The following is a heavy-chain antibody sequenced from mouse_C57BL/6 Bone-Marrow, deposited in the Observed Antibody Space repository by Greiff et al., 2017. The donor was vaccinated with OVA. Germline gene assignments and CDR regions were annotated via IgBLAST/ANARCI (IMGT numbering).Heavy chain of an antibody. Sequence: QVQLQQSGAELVKPGASVKMSCKASGYTFTSYWITWVKQRPGQGLEWIGDIYPGSGSTNYNEKFKSKATLTVDTSSSTAYMQLSSLTSEDSAVYYCARITTVDPYWYFDVWGTGTTVTVSS. CDR1: GYTFTSYW. CDR3: ARITTVDPYWYFDV. D-gene: IGHD1-1*01. CDR2: IYPGSGST. J-gene: IGHJ1*03. V-gene: IGHV1-55*01.